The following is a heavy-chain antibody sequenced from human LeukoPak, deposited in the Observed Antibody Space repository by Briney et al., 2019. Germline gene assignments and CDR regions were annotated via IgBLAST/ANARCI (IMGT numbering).Heavy chain of an antibody. J-gene: IGHJ4*02. V-gene: IGHV1-2*02. CDR1: GYTFTGYY. D-gene: IGHD6-19*01. CDR3: AKEYSSGWSRFDY. CDR2: INPNSGGT. Sequence: ASVKVSCKASGYTFTGYYIHWVRQAPGQGLEWMGWINPNSGGTNYAQKFQGRVTMTRDTSISAAYMELSRLISDDTAVYYCAKEYSSGWSRFDYWGQGTLVTVSS.